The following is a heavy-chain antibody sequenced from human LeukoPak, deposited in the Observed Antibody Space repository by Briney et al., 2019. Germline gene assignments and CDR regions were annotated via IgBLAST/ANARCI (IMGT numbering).Heavy chain of an antibody. V-gene: IGHV5-51*01. CDR2: IYPSDSDT. J-gene: IGHJ4*02. CDR1: GYSFNTYW. Sequence: RGESLKISCRGSGYSFNTYWIGWVRQMPGKGLEWMGIIYPSDSDTRYSPSFRGQVTMSADKSINTAYLQWSSLKASDTAMYFCARRQGCSTSSCPPDSWGQGTLVTVSS. D-gene: IGHD2-2*01. CDR3: ARRQGCSTSSCPPDS.